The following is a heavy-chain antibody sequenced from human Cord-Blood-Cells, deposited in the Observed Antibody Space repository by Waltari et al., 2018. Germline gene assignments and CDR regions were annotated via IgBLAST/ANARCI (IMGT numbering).Heavy chain of an antibody. J-gene: IGHJ6*02. Sequence: EVQLVESGGGLVQPGGSLRLSCAASGFTFSSYWMHWVRQAPGQGLVWVSRINSDGSSTRYADSVKGRFTISRDNAKNTLYLQMNSLRAEDTAVYYCARSIRLPTVTTYYYYYGMDVWGQGTTVTVSS. CDR3: ARSIRLPTVTTYYYYYGMDV. V-gene: IGHV3-74*01. D-gene: IGHD4-17*01. CDR1: GFTFSSYW. CDR2: INSDGSST.